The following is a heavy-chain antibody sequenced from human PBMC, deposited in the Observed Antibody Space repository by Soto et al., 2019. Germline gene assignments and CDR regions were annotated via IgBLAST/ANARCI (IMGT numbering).Heavy chain of an antibody. V-gene: IGHV2-5*02. CDR2: IYWDDDR. CDR3: AHRTTTVTWWFDH. CDR1: GFSLTTSGVG. Sequence: QITLKESGPTLVKPTQTLTLTCTFSGFSLTTSGVGVGWLRQPPGKALERLSLIYWDDDRRYSPSLNSGRTITQDTAKNQVVLTMTNMDPADTAAYFCAHRTTTVTWWFDHWGQGTLVTVSS. J-gene: IGHJ5*02. D-gene: IGHD4-17*01.